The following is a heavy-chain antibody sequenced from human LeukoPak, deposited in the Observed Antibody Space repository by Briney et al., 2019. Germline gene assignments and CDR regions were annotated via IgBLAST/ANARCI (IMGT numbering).Heavy chain of an antibody. J-gene: IGHJ4*02. V-gene: IGHV3-30*18. CDR1: GFTFSSYG. CDR3: AKDSVAGINY. D-gene: IGHD6-19*01. Sequence: GRSLKLSCAASGFTFSSYGMHWVRQAPGKGLEWVAVISYDGSNKYYADSVKGRFTISRDNSMNTLYLQMNSLRAEDTAVYYCAKDSVAGINYWGQGTLVTVSS. CDR2: ISYDGSNK.